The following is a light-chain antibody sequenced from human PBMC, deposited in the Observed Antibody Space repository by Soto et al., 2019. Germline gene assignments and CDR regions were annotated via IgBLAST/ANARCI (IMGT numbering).Light chain of an antibody. CDR3: QQLNSYPIT. V-gene: IGKV1-9*01. CDR1: QSISTY. Sequence: DIQMTQSPSSLSASVGDRVTITCGASQSISTYLNWYQQKPGKAPKLLIYAASTLQSGVPSRFSGSGSGTEFTLTISSLQPEDFATYYCQQLNSYPITFGQGTRLEIK. CDR2: AAS. J-gene: IGKJ5*01.